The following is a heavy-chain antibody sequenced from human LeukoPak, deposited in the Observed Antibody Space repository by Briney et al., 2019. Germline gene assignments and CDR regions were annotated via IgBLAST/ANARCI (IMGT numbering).Heavy chain of an antibody. D-gene: IGHD3-22*01. J-gene: IGHJ4*02. CDR3: ARAGYDSSGYYSY. CDR1: RYTCTSYY. V-gene: IGHV1-46*01. Sequence: GAAVTLSCKACRYTCTSYYMHWVRKAPGPGLEWIRIINRSGGSTSYAQKFQGRVTMTRDTSTSTVYMELSSLRSEDTAVYYCARAGYDSSGYYSYWGQGTLVTVSS. CDR2: INRSGGST.